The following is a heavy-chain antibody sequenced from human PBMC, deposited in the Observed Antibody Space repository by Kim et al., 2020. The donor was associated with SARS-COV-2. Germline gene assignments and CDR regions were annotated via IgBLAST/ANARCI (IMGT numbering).Heavy chain of an antibody. CDR1: GGSFSGYY. D-gene: IGHD2-15*01. CDR3: AREVERDNWFDP. J-gene: IGHJ5*02. V-gene: IGHV4-34*01. Sequence: SETLSLTCAVYGGSFSGYYWSWIRQPPGKGLEWIGEINHSGSTNYNPSLKSRVTISVDTSKNQFSLKLSSVTAADTAVYYCAREVERDNWFDPWGQGTLVTVSS. CDR2: INHSGST.